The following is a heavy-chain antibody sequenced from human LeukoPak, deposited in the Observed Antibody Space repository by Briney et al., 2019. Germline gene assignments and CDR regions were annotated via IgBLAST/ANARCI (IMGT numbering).Heavy chain of an antibody. J-gene: IGHJ3*02. V-gene: IGHV5-51*01. Sequence: GESLKISCKGSGYSFTTYWIGWVRQMPGKGLEWMGIIYPGDSDTRYSPSFQGQVTISADKSISTAYLQWSSLKASDTAMYYCARQEMATTYAFDIWGQGTMVTVSS. CDR3: ARQEMATTYAFDI. D-gene: IGHD5-24*01. CDR2: IYPGDSDT. CDR1: GYSFTTYW.